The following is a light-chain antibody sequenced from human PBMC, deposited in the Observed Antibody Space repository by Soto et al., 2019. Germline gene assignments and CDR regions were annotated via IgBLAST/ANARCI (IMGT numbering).Light chain of an antibody. Sequence: ALTQPPSASGSPGQSVTISCTGTSSDVGGYNYVSWYQQHPGKAPKLMIYEVTKRPSGVPDRFSGSKSGNTASLTVSGLQADDEADYYCSSFAGSNNLVFAGGTKLTVL. J-gene: IGLJ2*01. CDR3: SSFAGSNNLV. CDR1: SSDVGGYNY. CDR2: EVT. V-gene: IGLV2-8*01.